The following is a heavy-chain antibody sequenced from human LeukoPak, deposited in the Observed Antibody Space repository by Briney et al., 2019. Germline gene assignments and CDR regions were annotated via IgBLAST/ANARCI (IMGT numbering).Heavy chain of an antibody. Sequence: PSETLSLTCAVYGGSFSGYYWSWIRQAPGKGLEWIGEINRSGNTNYNPSLKSRVTISLDTSKNQFSLKLNSVTAADTAVYYCVTEPGYCTGGRCYGGWFDPWGQGTLVTVSS. CDR3: VTEPGYCTGGRCYGGWFDP. J-gene: IGHJ5*02. CDR1: GGSFSGYY. V-gene: IGHV4-34*01. D-gene: IGHD2-15*01. CDR2: INRSGNT.